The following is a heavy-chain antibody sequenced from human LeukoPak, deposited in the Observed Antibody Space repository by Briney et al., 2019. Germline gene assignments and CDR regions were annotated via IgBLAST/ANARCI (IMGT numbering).Heavy chain of an antibody. CDR1: GFTVTNHW. V-gene: IGHV3-74*01. J-gene: IGHJ4*02. CDR2: ISSDGRIT. Sequence: PGGSLRLSCAASGFTVTNHWMHWVRQAPGKGLVWVSRISSDGRITNYADSVRGRFTISRDNAKNTLYLQMNSLRAEDTAVYYCASPYCGRIACYGGNYWGQGTLVTVSS. CDR3: ASPYCGRIACYGGNY. D-gene: IGHD2-21*01.